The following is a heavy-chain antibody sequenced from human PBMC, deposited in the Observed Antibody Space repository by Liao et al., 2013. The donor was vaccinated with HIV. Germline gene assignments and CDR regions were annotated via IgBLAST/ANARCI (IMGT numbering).Heavy chain of an antibody. V-gene: IGHV4-34*01. J-gene: IGHJ5*02. CDR2: INHSGST. Sequence: QVQLQQWGAGLLKPSETLSLTCAVYGGSFSGYYWSWIRQPPGKGLEWIGEINHSGSTNYNPSLKSRVTISVDTSKNQFSLKLSSVTAADTAVYYCAREGRYYDSSGYYRGHWFDPWGQGTLVTVSS. CDR1: GGSFSGYY. CDR3: AREGRYYDSSGYYRGHWFDP. D-gene: IGHD3-22*01.